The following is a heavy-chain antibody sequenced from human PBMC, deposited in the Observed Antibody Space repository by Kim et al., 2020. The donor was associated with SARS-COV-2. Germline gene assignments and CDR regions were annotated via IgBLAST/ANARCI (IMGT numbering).Heavy chain of an antibody. Sequence: SVKVSCKASGGTFSSYAISWVRQAPGQGLEWMGGIIPIFGTANYAQKFQGRVTITADESTSTAYMELSSLRSEDTAVYYCAREQSSGSYFGYWGQGTLVTVSS. CDR1: GGTFSSYA. D-gene: IGHD1-26*01. CDR2: IIPIFGTA. V-gene: IGHV1-69*13. J-gene: IGHJ4*02. CDR3: AREQSSGSYFGY.